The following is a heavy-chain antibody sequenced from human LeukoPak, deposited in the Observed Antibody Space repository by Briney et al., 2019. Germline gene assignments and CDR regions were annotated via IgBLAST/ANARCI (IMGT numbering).Heavy chain of an antibody. CDR2: IYTSGST. CDR1: GGSISSYY. Sequence: SETLSLTCTVSGGSISSYYWSWIRQPAGMGLEWIGRIYTSGSTNYNPSLKSRVTMSVDTSKNQFSLKLSSVTAADTAVYYCARAPPHCSSTSCYDYFDYWGQGTLVTVSS. D-gene: IGHD2-2*01. J-gene: IGHJ4*02. CDR3: ARAPPHCSSTSCYDYFDY. V-gene: IGHV4-4*07.